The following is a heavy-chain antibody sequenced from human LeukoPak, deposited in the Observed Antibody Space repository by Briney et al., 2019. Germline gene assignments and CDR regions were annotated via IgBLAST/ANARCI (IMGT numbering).Heavy chain of an antibody. CDR1: GFSFDDYA. D-gene: IGHD5-12*01. CDR2: ISWSSGNI. V-gene: IGHV3-9*01. J-gene: IGHJ4*02. Sequence: PGRSLRLSCAASGFSFDDYAMHWARQAPGKGLEWVSGISWSSGNIGYADSVKGRFSISRDNSKNSLYLQMNSLRDEDTAFYYCAKGMGYDYTTYYFDFWGQGTLVTVSS. CDR3: AKGMGYDYTTYYFDF.